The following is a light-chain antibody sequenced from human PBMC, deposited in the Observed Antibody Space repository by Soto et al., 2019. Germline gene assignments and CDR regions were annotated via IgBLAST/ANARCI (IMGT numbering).Light chain of an antibody. CDR3: QVWDRSSDQVV. CDR2: DDS. CDR1: NIGNKA. Sequence: YELTQPPSVSVAPGQTARITCGGNNIGNKAVHWYQQKPGQAPVLVVHDDSDRPSGIPERFFGSNSGNTATLTISRVEAGDEADFYCQVWDRSSDQVVFGGGTKLTVL. J-gene: IGLJ2*01. V-gene: IGLV3-21*02.